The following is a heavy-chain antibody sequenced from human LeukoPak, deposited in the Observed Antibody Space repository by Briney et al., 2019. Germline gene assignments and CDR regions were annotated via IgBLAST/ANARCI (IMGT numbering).Heavy chain of an antibody. J-gene: IGHJ4*02. CDR1: GFTFSSYA. CDR2: ISYDGSNK. D-gene: IGHD3-3*01. CDR3: ARDFDFWSAI. Sequence: GGSLRLSCAASGFTFSSYAMHWVRQAPGKGLEWVAVISYDGSNKYYADSVKGRFTISRDNSKNTLYLQMNSPRAEDTAVYYCARDFDFWSAIWGQGTLVTVSS. V-gene: IGHV3-30*04.